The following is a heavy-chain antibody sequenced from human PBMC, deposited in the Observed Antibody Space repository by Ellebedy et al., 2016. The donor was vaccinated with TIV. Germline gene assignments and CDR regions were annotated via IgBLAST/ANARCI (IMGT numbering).Heavy chain of an antibody. J-gene: IGHJ4*02. CDR3: TTDYGYGDYRFRY. V-gene: IGHV3-30-3*01. Sequence: GESLKISCAASGFTFSQYAMHWVRQAPGKGLDWVALISYDGGISKYYSDSVKGRFTISRDNSKSTLYLQMNSLRAEDTAVYYCTTDYGYGDYRFRYWGQGTLVTVSS. CDR1: GFTFSQYA. D-gene: IGHD4-17*01. CDR2: ISYDGGISK.